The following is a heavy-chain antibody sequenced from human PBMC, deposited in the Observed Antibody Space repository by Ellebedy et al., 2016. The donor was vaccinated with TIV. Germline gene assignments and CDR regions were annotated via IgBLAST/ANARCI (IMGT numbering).Heavy chain of an antibody. Sequence: GESLKISCAASGFTFSSYGMHWVRQAPGKGLEWVAVIWYDGSNKYYADSVKGRFTISRDNSKNTLYLQMNSLRAEDTAVYYCAKDTPSLAYWGQGTLVTVSS. D-gene: IGHD2-15*01. V-gene: IGHV3-33*06. CDR3: AKDTPSLAY. J-gene: IGHJ4*02. CDR2: IWYDGSNK. CDR1: GFTFSSYG.